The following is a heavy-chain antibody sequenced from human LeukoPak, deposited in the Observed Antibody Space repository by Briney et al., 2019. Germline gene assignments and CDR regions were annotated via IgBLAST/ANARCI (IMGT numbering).Heavy chain of an antibody. Sequence: ASVTVSCKASGGTFSSYAFSWVRQAPGQGLEWMGGIIHIFGTANYAQKFQGRVTIPADESTSTAYMELSSLRSEDTAVYYCARGMTGSYYPVDYWGQGTLVTVSS. CDR3: ARGMTGSYYPVDY. CDR2: IIHIFGTA. J-gene: IGHJ4*02. V-gene: IGHV1-69*13. CDR1: GGTFSSYA. D-gene: IGHD3-10*01.